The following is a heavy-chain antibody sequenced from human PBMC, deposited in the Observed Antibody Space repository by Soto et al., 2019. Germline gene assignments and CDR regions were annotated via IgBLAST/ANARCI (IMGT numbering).Heavy chain of an antibody. D-gene: IGHD6-13*01. V-gene: IGHV3-23*01. CDR2: ISGSGGST. Sequence: EVQLLESGGGLVQPGGSLRLSCAASGFTFSNYAVTWVRQAPGKGLEWVSTISGSGGSTYYADSVKGRFTISRDNSKNTLYLQMNSLRAEDTAVYYCAKDQGSSWYEIDYWGQGTVVTVFS. CDR3: AKDQGSSWYEIDY. J-gene: IGHJ4*02. CDR1: GFTFSNYA.